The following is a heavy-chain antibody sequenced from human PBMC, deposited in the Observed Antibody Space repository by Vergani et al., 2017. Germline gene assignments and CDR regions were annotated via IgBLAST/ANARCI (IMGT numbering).Heavy chain of an antibody. CDR2: IYYSGST. Sequence: QVQLQESGPGLVKPSETLSLTCTVSGGSISSYYWGWTRQPPGKGLEWIGSIYYSGSTYYNPSLKSRVTISVDTSKNQFSLKLSSVTAADTAVYYCAIHSPADSGSYRGYYYYYMDVWGKGTTVTVSS. J-gene: IGHJ6*03. CDR3: AIHSPADSGSYRGYYYYYMDV. D-gene: IGHD1-26*01. V-gene: IGHV4-39*01. CDR1: GGSISSYY.